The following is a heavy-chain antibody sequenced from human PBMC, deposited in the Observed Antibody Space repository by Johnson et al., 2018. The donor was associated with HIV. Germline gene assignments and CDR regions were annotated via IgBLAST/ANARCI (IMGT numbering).Heavy chain of an antibody. D-gene: IGHD3-16*02. Sequence: VQLVESGGGLVQPGGSLKLSCAASRFTFSSYAMHWVRQAPGKGLEYVSAISTNGGSTYYANSVKGRFTISRDNSKNTLYLQMNSLRAEDTAVYYCARGRVITFGGVIGRGAFDIWGQGTMVTVSS. CDR3: ARGRVITFGGVIGRGAFDI. CDR2: ISTNGGST. J-gene: IGHJ3*02. V-gene: IGHV3-64*01. CDR1: RFTFSSYA.